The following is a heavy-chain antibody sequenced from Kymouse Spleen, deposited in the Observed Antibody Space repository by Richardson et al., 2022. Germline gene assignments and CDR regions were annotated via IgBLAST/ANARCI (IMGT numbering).Heavy chain of an antibody. CDR2: INSDGSST. J-gene: IGHJ6*02. CDR1: GFTFSSYW. D-gene: IGHD5-18,IGHD5-18*01. CDR3: ARPVDTAMTFYGMDV. Sequence: EVQLVESGGGLVQPGGSLRLSCAASGFTFSSYWMHWVRQAPGKGLVWVSRINSDGSSTSYADSVKGRFTISRDNAKNTLYLQMNSLRAEDTAVYYCARPVDTAMTFYGMDVWGQGTTVTVSS. V-gene: IGHV3-74*01.